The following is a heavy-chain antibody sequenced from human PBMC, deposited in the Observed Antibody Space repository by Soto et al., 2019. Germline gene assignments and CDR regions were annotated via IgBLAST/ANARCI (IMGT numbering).Heavy chain of an antibody. J-gene: IGHJ5*02. D-gene: IGHD3-22*01. V-gene: IGHV4-34*01. CDR2: INHSGST. CDR3: ARAYYYDSSGYYRSGFDP. CDR1: GGSFSGYY. Sequence: QVQLQQWGAGLLKPSETLSLTCAVYGGSFSGYYWSWIRQPPGKGLEWVGEINHSGSTNYNPSLNSRVTLSVDTSKNQFSLKLSSVTAADTAVYYCARAYYYDSSGYYRSGFDPWGQGTLVTVSS.